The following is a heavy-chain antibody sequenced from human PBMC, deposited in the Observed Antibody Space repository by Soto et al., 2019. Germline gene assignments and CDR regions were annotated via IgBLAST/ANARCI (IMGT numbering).Heavy chain of an antibody. D-gene: IGHD3-22*01. V-gene: IGHV4-34*01. Sequence: AEPLSLTFAFSGGSFSGHSWTWIRQCPGKGLEWIGDINHSGRVNYSPSLKSRVTISLDTSKNQFSLTLSAVTAADTAMYYCSTRAYDTNGYYRFDPWGQGTLVTVSS. CDR2: INHSGRV. CDR3: STRAYDTNGYYRFDP. J-gene: IGHJ5*01. CDR1: GGSFSGHS.